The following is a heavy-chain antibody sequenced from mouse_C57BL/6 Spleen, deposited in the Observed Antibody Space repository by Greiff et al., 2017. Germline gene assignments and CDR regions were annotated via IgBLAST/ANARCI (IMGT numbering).Heavy chain of an antibody. V-gene: IGHV1-52*01. J-gene: IGHJ2*01. CDR1: GYTFTSYW. Sequence: VQLQQPGAELVRPGSSVKLSCKASGYTFTSYWLHWVKQRPIQGLEWIGNIDPSDSETHYNQKFKDKATLTVDKSSSTAYMQLSSLTSEDSAVYYCARRGYFDYWGQGTTLTVSS. CDR2: IDPSDSET. CDR3: ARRGYFDY.